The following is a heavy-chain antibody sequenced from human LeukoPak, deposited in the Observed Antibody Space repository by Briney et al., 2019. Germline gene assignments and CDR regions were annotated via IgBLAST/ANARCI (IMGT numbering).Heavy chain of an antibody. D-gene: IGHD2-21*02. Sequence: ASVKVSCKVSGYTLTELSMHWVRQAPGKGLEWMGGFDPEDGETIYAQKFQGRLTMTEDTSTDTAYMELSSLRSEDTAVYYCATADRGGDFYGCPSLTGGANNWFDPWGQGTLVTVSS. CDR2: FDPEDGET. CDR3: ATADRGGDFYGCPSLTGGANNWFDP. CDR1: GYTLTELS. J-gene: IGHJ5*02. V-gene: IGHV1-24*01.